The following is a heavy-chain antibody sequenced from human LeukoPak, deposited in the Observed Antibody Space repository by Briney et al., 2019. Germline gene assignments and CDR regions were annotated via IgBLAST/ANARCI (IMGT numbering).Heavy chain of an antibody. CDR1: GESFSGYY. CDR2: INHSGNT. J-gene: IGHJ4*02. V-gene: IGHV4-34*01. Sequence: SETLSLTCAGYGESFSGYYWSWIRQPPGKGLEWIGEINHSGNTNYNPSLKSGVTISVDTSKNQFSLKLSSVTAADTAVYYCARGGRRIAARQRSYYFDYWGQGTLVTVSS. D-gene: IGHD6-6*01. CDR3: ARGGRRIAARQRSYYFDY.